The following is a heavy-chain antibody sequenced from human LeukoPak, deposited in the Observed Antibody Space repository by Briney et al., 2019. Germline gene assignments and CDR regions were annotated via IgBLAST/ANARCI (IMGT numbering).Heavy chain of an antibody. J-gene: IGHJ4*02. CDR3: TRVRLWFGELSSFDY. D-gene: IGHD3-10*01. V-gene: IGHV3-49*04. Sequence: GGSLRLSCTASGFTFGDYAMSWVRQAPGKGLEWAGFIRSKAYGGTTEYAASVKGRFTISRDDSKSIAYLQMNSLKTEDTAVYYCTRVRLWFGELSSFDYWGQGTLVTVSS. CDR2: IRSKAYGGTT. CDR1: GFTFGDYA.